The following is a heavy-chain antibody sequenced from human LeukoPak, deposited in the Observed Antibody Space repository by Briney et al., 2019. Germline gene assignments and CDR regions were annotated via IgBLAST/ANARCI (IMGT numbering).Heavy chain of an antibody. CDR1: GFSLSTRGEG. CDR2: MTWDDDT. J-gene: IGHJ4*02. D-gene: IGHD3-10*01. CDR3: AHRPMVRGLIDHFHH. V-gene: IGHV2-5*02. Sequence: SGPTLVKPTQPLTPTCTFSGFSLSTRGEGVGCVRQPPGKALVWLALMTWDDDTRYRPSLKSRPTVTKDTSKKQVVLTMTNMDPVDTATYYCAHRPMVRGLIDHFHHGGPGTLVTVSS.